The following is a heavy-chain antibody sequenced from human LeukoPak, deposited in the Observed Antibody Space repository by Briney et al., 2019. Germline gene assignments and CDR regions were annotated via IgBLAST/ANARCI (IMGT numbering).Heavy chain of an antibody. Sequence: GWSLRLSCAASGFTFNSYSMNWLRQAPGKGLEWVSSISSATSYIYYVDSVKGSFTISRDNAKNSMYMHMNSLRADDLAAYYCARGVVTIAAPPTYFDYWGQGTLVTVSS. CDR1: GFTFNSYS. CDR2: ISSATSYI. J-gene: IGHJ4*02. D-gene: IGHD6-6*01. V-gene: IGHV3-21*01. CDR3: ARGVVTIAAPPTYFDY.